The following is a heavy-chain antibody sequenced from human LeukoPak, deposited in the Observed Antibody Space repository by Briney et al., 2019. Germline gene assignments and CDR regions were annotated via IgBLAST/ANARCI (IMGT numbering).Heavy chain of an antibody. J-gene: IGHJ3*02. CDR3: AGSWSPYDAFDI. V-gene: IGHV3-74*01. Sequence: GGSLRLSCAASGFTFSNYWMHWVRQAPGKGLVWVSRINSDGINTSYADSVKGRFTISRDNAKNSLYLQMNSLRAEDTAVYYCAGSWSPYDAFDIWGQGTMVSVSS. CDR2: INSDGINT. D-gene: IGHD6-13*01. CDR1: GFTFSNYW.